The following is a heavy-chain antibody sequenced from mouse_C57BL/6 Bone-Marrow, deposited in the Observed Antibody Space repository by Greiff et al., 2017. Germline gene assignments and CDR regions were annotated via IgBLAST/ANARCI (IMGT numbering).Heavy chain of an antibody. CDR2: IYPTSGRT. Sequence: QVQLQQPGAELVKPGASVKMSCKASGYTFTSYWITWVKQRPRQGLEWIGDIYPTSGRTNYNEKFKSKAILTVDTSSNTAYMQLSSLTSEDSAVFYCARSGPLGRSFDYWGQGTTLTVSS. CDR1: GYTFTSYW. V-gene: IGHV1-55*01. D-gene: IGHD4-1*01. CDR3: ARSGPLGRSFDY. J-gene: IGHJ2*01.